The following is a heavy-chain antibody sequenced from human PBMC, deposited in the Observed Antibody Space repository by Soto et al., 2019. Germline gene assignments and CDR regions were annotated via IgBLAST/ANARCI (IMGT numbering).Heavy chain of an antibody. V-gene: IGHV3-33*01. J-gene: IGHJ6*02. CDR3: ARDRIPTTNYNYFGMDV. CDR2: IWYDGKNK. D-gene: IGHD1-1*01. Sequence: LRLSCAASGFTFSDYGLHWVRQAPGKGLEWVAVIWYDGKNKYYVDSVKGRFTISRDNSKNKLYMQMNSLRAEDTAVYYCARDRIPTTNYNYFGMDVWRQGTTVTVSS. CDR1: GFTFSDYG.